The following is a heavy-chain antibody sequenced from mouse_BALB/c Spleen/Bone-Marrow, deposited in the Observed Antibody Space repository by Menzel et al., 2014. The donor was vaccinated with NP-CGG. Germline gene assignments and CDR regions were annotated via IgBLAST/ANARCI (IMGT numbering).Heavy chain of an antibody. CDR3: ARFGPAWGY. Sequence: VQLQQSGPELEKPGASMKMSCKASGYSFTGYIMNWVKQSHGKNFEWIGLINPYNGGTRYNQKFKGKATLTVDKSSSTAYMELLSLTSEDSAVYYCARFGPAWGYWSQGTTLTVSS. J-gene: IGHJ2*01. V-gene: IGHV1-26*01. CDR2: INPYNGGT. CDR1: GYSFTGYI.